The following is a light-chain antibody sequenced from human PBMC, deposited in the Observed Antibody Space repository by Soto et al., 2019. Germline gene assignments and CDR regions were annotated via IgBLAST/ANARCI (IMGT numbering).Light chain of an antibody. Sequence: EIVLTQSPATLSLSPGERATLSCRASQSVSSYLAWYQQKAGQAPRLLIYDASNRATGIPVRFSGSGSGTDFTLTISSLEPEDFAVYYCQQGSNWPRTFGQGTKVEIK. CDR1: QSVSSY. J-gene: IGKJ1*01. CDR3: QQGSNWPRT. CDR2: DAS. V-gene: IGKV3-11*01.